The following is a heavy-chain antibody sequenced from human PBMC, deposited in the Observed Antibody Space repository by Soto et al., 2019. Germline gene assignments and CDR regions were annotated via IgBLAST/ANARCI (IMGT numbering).Heavy chain of an antibody. CDR2: ISSSSSYI. J-gene: IGHJ4*02. CDR3: FGGSNSDNT. CDR1: GFTFSSYS. Sequence: RGSLNLSCAASGFTFSSYSLNWVRQAPGQGLEWVSSISSSSSYIYYADSVKGRFTISTDNAQNSASLQMNSLRADDKAINHGFGGSNSDNTWGQGNMVTVSS. V-gene: IGHV3-21*01. D-gene: IGHD3-10*01.